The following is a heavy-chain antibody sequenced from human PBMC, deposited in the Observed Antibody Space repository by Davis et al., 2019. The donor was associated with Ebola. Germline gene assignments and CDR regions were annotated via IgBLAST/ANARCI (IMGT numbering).Heavy chain of an antibody. CDR3: ARVAIGAVARPFDY. D-gene: IGHD2-2*02. J-gene: IGHJ4*02. V-gene: IGHV4-38-2*02. Sequence: MPSETLSLTCTVSGDSISSGFYWGWIRQPPGKGLEWIGNIYHSGNTYYNLSLKSRVTISVDKSKNQFSLKLSSVTAADTAVYYCARVAIGAVARPFDYWGQGNLVTVSS. CDR2: IYHSGNT. CDR1: GDSISSGFY.